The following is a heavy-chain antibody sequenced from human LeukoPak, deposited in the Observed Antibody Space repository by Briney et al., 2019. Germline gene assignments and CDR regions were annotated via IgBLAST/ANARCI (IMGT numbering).Heavy chain of an antibody. J-gene: IGHJ4*02. CDR1: GYTFTAYY. Sequence: ASVRVSCKASGYTFTAYYIHWVRQAPGQGLEWMGWINPNSAGSNFAQKFQGRVTMTRDTSISTAYMDLNNLRSDDTAVYYCARGNIYYYGSSGYFFDSWGQGTLVTVSS. V-gene: IGHV1-2*02. D-gene: IGHD3-22*01. CDR3: ARGNIYYYGSSGYFFDS. CDR2: INPNSAGS.